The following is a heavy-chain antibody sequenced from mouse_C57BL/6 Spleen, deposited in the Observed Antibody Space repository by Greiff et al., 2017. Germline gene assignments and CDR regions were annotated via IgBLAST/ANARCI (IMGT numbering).Heavy chain of an antibody. D-gene: IGHD2-12*01. V-gene: IGHV5-4*03. CDR1: GFTFSSYA. J-gene: IGHJ4*01. CDR3: ARGEGTTGAMDY. CDR2: ISDGGSYT. Sequence: EVKLVESGGGLVKPGGSLKLSCAASGFTFSSYAMSWVRQTPEKRLEWVATISDGGSYTYYPDHVTGRFTISRDNAKNNLYLQMSHLKSEDTAMDCCARGEGTTGAMDYWGQGTTVTVSS.